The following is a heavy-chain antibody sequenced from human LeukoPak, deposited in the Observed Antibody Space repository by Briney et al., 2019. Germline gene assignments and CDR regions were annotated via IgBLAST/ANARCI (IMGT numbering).Heavy chain of an antibody. D-gene: IGHD2-8*02. CDR1: GLSLSSFA. V-gene: IGHV3-23*01. Sequence: PGGSLRLSCAASGLSLSSFAMSWVRQGPARGLEWVSSIRGNGETFYADSVKGRFTIYRDNDKNTLYLQMSSLRVEDTPVYYCTNHYWAFEFWGQGTLVTVSS. CDR2: IRGNGET. CDR3: TNHYWAFEF. J-gene: IGHJ4*02.